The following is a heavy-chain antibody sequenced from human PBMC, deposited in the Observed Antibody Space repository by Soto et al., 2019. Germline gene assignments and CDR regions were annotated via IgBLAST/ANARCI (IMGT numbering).Heavy chain of an antibody. D-gene: IGHD3-16*01. J-gene: IGHJ3*02. Sequence: SETLSLTCTVSGGAITSRNYFWCGIRQPPGKGLEWIGSIYHRGRTSYNSSLKSRVTISVDTSKNQFSLRRSSVTAADTAVYYCARPTLGAFDSWGQVTLVPVS. CDR2: IYHRGRT. CDR1: GGAITSRNYF. CDR3: ARPTLGAFDS. V-gene: IGHV4-39*01.